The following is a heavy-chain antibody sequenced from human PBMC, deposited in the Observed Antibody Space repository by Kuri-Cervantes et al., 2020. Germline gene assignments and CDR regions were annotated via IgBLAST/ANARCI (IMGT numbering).Heavy chain of an antibody. V-gene: IGHV3-48*02. D-gene: IGHD6-19*01. Sequence: ETLSLTCAASGFTFSSYSMNWVRQAPGKGLEWVSSISSSSSTIYYADSVKGRFTISRDNAKNSLYLQMNSLRDEDTAVYYCARDLAVAGLFDYWGQGTLVTVSS. CDR1: GFTFSSYS. J-gene: IGHJ4*02. CDR2: ISSSSSTI. CDR3: ARDLAVAGLFDY.